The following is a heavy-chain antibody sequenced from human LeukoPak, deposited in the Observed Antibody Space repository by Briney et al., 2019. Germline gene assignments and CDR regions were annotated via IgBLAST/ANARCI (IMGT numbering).Heavy chain of an antibody. CDR2: ISYDGSNK. J-gene: IGHJ4*02. CDR1: GFTFSSYG. D-gene: IGHD6-13*01. Sequence: PGGSLRLSCAASGFTFSSYGMHWVRQAPGKGLEWVAVISYDGSNKYYADSVKGRFTISRDNSKNTLYLQMNSLRAEDTAVYYCARDLEGSSWYYGYWGQGTLVTVSS. CDR3: ARDLEGSSWYYGY. V-gene: IGHV3-30*03.